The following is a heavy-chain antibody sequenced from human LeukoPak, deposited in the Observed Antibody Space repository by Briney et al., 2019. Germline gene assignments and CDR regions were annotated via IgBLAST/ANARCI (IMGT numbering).Heavy chain of an antibody. V-gene: IGHV3-30*04. CDR1: GFTFSSYA. D-gene: IGHD3-3*01. CDR3: ARGSGLYGMDV. CDR2: ISYDGSNK. Sequence: GGSLRLSCAASGFTFSSYAMHWVRQAPGKGLEWVAVISYDGSNKYYADSVKGRFTISRDNSKNTLYLQMNSLRAEDTAVYYCARGSGLYGMDVWGKGTTVTVSS. J-gene: IGHJ6*04.